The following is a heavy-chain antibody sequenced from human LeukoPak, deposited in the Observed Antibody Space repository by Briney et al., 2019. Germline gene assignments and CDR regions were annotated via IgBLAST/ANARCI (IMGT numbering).Heavy chain of an antibody. CDR1: GYTFTSYG. Sequence: ASVKVSCKASGYTFTSYGISWVRQAPGQGLEWMGWISAYNGNTNYAQKLQGRVTMTTDTSTSTAYMELRSLRSDDTAVYYCARDDRYYYDSSGYPYRGQGTLVTVSS. V-gene: IGHV1-18*01. D-gene: IGHD3-22*01. CDR3: ARDDRYYYDSSGYPY. CDR2: ISAYNGNT. J-gene: IGHJ4*02.